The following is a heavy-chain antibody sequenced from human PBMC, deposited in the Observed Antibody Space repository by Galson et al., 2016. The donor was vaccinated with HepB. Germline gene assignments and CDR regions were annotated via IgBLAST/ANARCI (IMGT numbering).Heavy chain of an antibody. Sequence: LSLTCTVSGGSISSSSYYWGWIRQPPGKGLEWIGSIYYSGSTYYNPSLKGRVTISVDTSKNQFSLKLSSVTAADTAVYYCARQGYRSVFWYFDLWGRGTLVTVSS. CDR3: ARQGYRSVFWYFDL. V-gene: IGHV4-39*01. D-gene: IGHD6-19*01. CDR1: GGSISSSSYY. J-gene: IGHJ2*01. CDR2: IYYSGST.